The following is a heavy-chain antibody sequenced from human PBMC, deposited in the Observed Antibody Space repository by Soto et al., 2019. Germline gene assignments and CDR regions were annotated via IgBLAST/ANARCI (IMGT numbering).Heavy chain of an antibody. J-gene: IGHJ6*02. Sequence: LRLSCAASGFTFSSYDMHWVRQATGKGLEWVSAIGTAGDPYYPGSVKGRFTISRENAKNSLYLQMNSLRAGDTAVYYCARGGIAAAGTLYYYYGMDVWGQGTTVTVSS. CDR2: IGTAGDP. CDR1: GFTFSSYD. V-gene: IGHV3-13*05. D-gene: IGHD6-13*01. CDR3: ARGGIAAAGTLYYYYGMDV.